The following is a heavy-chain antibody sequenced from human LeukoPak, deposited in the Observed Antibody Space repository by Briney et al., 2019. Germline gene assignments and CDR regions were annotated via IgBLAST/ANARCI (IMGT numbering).Heavy chain of an antibody. CDR3: VRHPWRMGSRDYNFDD. V-gene: IGHV4-59*08. CDR2: IYYSGST. J-gene: IGHJ4*02. Sequence: SETLSLTCTVSGGSISGYYWSWIRQPPGKGLEWIRHIYYSGSTNYNPSLKSRVTISVDTSKNQFSLKMTSVTAADTAVYYCVRHPWRMGSRDYNFDDWGQGTLVTVSS. D-gene: IGHD3-16*01. CDR1: GGSISGYY.